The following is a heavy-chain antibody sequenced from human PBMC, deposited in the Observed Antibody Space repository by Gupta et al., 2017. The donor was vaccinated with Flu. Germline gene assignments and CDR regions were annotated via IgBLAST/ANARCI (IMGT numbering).Heavy chain of an antibody. V-gene: IGHV3-7*01. CDR1: W. D-gene: IGHD5-18*01. Sequence: WMSWVRQAPGKGLEWVANIKQDGSEKYYVDSVKGRFTISRDNAKNSLYLQMNSLRAEDTAVYYCARTWIQLFGPQYYFDYWGQGTLVTVSS. J-gene: IGHJ4*02. CDR2: IKQDGSEK. CDR3: ARTWIQLFGPQYYFDY.